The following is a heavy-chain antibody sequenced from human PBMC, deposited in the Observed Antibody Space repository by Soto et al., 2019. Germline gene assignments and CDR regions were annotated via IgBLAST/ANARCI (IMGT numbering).Heavy chain of an antibody. V-gene: IGHV4-59*12. D-gene: IGHD4-17*01. Sequence: SETLSLTCTVSVGSISSYYWSWIRQPPGKGLEWIGYIYYSGSTNYNPSLKSRVTISVDTSKNQFSLKLSSVTAADTAVYYCVVTTLDRTYWGQGTLVTVSS. CDR1: VGSISSYY. CDR3: VVTTLDRTY. J-gene: IGHJ4*02. CDR2: IYYSGST.